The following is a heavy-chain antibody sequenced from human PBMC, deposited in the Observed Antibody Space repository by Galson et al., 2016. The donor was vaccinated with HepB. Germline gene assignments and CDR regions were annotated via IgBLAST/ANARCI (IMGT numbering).Heavy chain of an antibody. Sequence: LRLSCAASGFTFSEFAMHWVRQAPGKGLEPVSMITSSGTNTYYADPVKGRFTISRDNSKNTLYLQMNSLRPEDTALYYCVTDETCGSNTCLDYWGRGTLVTVSS. CDR1: GFTFSEFA. CDR2: ITSSGTNT. J-gene: IGHJ4*02. V-gene: IGHV3-64D*06. D-gene: IGHD2-2*01. CDR3: VTDETCGSNTCLDY.